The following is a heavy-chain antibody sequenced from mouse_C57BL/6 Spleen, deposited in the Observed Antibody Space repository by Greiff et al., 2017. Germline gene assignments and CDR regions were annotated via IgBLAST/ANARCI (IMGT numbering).Heavy chain of an antibody. V-gene: IGHV1-15*01. CDR3: TRITGTSGFAY. J-gene: IGHJ3*01. Sequence: QVQLQQSGAELVRPGASVTLSCKASGYTFTDYEMHWVKQTPVHGLEWIGAIDPETGGTAYNQKFKGKAILTADKSSSTAYMELRSLTSEDSAVYYCTRITGTSGFAYWGHGTLVTVSA. CDR2: IDPETGGT. D-gene: IGHD4-1*01. CDR1: GYTFTDYE.